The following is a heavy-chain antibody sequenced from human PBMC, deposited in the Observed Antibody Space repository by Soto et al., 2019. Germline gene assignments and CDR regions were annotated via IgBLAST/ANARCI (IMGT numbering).Heavy chain of an antibody. CDR2: ISSSSSYI. J-gene: IGHJ3*02. CDR3: ARVDGVVAYLRGCDARAI. V-gene: IGHV3-21*05. D-gene: IGHD2-15*01. CDR1: GFTFSSYE. Sequence: RLSCAASGFTFSSYEMNWVRQAPGKGLEWVSYISSSSSYIYYADSVKGRFTISRDNAKNSLYLQMNSLRAEDTAVYYCARVDGVVAYLRGCDARAIWGQGKSGTVS.